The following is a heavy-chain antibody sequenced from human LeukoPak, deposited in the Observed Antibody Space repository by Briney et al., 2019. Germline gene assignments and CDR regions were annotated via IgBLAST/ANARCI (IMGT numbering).Heavy chain of an antibody. V-gene: IGHV3-48*04. CDR2: ISRSGSTI. Sequence: GGSLRVSCAASGLTFSSYSMNWVRQAPGKGLEWVSYISRSGSTIYYADSVKGRFTISRDNAKNSLYLQMNSLRAEDTAVYYCARWVEYDSSGYYFDYWGQGTLVTVSS. D-gene: IGHD3-22*01. CDR1: GLTFSSYS. CDR3: ARWVEYDSSGYYFDY. J-gene: IGHJ4*02.